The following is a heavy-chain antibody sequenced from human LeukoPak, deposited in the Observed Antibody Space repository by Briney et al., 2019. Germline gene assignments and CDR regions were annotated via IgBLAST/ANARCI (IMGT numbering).Heavy chain of an antibody. CDR3: ARDPHYDSSGYSLFDY. CDR1: GFTFSSSS. CDR2: ISTSSSYI. Sequence: PGGSLRLSCAASGFTFSSSSMHWVRQAPGKGLEWVSSISTSSSYIYYADSVKGRFTISRDNAKNSLFLQMNSLRAEDTAVYYCARDPHYDSSGYSLFDYWGQGTLVTVSS. V-gene: IGHV3-21*01. D-gene: IGHD3-22*01. J-gene: IGHJ4*02.